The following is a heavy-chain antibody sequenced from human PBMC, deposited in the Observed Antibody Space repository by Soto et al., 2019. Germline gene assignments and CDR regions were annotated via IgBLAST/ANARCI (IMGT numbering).Heavy chain of an antibody. D-gene: IGHD3-3*01. Sequence: GGSLRLSCAASGFTFSNAWMSWVRQAPGKGLEWVGRIKSKTDGGTTDYAAPVKGRFTISRDDSKNTLYLQMNSLKTEDTAVYYCTTDHRVTIFGVVIPRPDYWGQGTLVTVSS. CDR2: IKSKTDGGTT. V-gene: IGHV3-15*01. J-gene: IGHJ4*02. CDR1: GFTFSNAW. CDR3: TTDHRVTIFGVVIPRPDY.